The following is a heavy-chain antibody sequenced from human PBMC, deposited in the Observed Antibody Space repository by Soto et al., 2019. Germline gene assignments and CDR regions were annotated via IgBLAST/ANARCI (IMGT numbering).Heavy chain of an antibody. V-gene: IGHV3-49*04. CDR2: IRNPGYGGTT. J-gene: IGHJ5*02. CDR3: VRGSFGYYGP. CDR1: GFSFGEYA. Sequence: GGSLRLSCTTSGFSFGEYAMTWVRQAPGKGLEWVGFIRNPGYGGTTEYATSVKGRFIISRDDSMSSAYLQLNSLKVDDSAVYYSVRGSFGYYGPWGQGTLVTVSS. D-gene: IGHD3-16*01.